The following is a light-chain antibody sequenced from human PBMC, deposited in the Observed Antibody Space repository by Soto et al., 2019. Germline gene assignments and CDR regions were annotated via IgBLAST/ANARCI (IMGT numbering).Light chain of an antibody. V-gene: IGKV3-11*01. CDR3: QQRSSWPWT. CDR2: DAS. Sequence: EILLTQSPATLSLSPGERATLSCRASQSVRSNLAWYQQIPGQAPRLLIYDASTRATGIRGRFSGSGSGTDFTLIISNLEPEDFAVYYCQQRSSWPWTFGQGAKVEFK. CDR1: QSVRSN. J-gene: IGKJ1*01.